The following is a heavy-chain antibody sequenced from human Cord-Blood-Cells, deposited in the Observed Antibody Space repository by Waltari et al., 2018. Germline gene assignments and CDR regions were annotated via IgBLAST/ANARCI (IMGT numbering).Heavy chain of an antibody. CDR2: ISYDGSNK. V-gene: IGHV3-30*18. Sequence: QVQLVESGGGVVQPGRSLRLSCAASGFTFSSYGMHWVRQAPGKGLEWVAVISYDGSNKYYADSVKGRFTISRDNSKNTLYLQMNSLRAEDTAVYYCAKEVVPAALYNWFDPWGQGTLVTVSS. CDR1: GFTFSSYG. J-gene: IGHJ5*02. CDR3: AKEVVPAALYNWFDP. D-gene: IGHD2-2*01.